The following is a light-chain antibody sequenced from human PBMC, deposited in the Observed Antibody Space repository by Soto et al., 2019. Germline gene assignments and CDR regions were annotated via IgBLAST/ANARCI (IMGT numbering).Light chain of an antibody. Sequence: EIVMTQSPATLSVSPGERATLSCRASQSVSSNLAWYQQKPGQAPSLLIYGASTRATGIPARVSGSGSGTEFTLTISSLQSEDLAVYYCQHYNNWPRTFGQGTKVEIK. V-gene: IGKV3-15*01. CDR2: GAS. CDR3: QHYNNWPRT. J-gene: IGKJ1*01. CDR1: QSVSSN.